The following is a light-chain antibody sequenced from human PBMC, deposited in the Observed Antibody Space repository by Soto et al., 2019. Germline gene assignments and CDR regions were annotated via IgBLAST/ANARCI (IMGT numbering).Light chain of an antibody. J-gene: IGLJ2*01. CDR2: EVT. V-gene: IGLV2-8*01. Sequence: QSALTQPPSASGSLGQSVTISCTGTSSDVGGYNYVSWHQQHPGKAPKLMIYEVTKRPSGVPDRFSGSKSSNTASLTVSGLQAEDDADYYCSSFAGGGNPVLFGGGTQLTVL. CDR1: SSDVGGYNY. CDR3: SSFAGGGNPVL.